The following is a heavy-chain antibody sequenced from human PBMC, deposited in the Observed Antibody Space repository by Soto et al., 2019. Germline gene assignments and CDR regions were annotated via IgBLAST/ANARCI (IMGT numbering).Heavy chain of an antibody. J-gene: IGHJ5*02. V-gene: IGHV3-48*03. D-gene: IGHD3-16*01. CDR1: GFTFSSYE. CDR3: AKDLYYYDFSLDDS. CDR2: ISSSGSTI. Sequence: GGSLRLSCAASGFTFSSYEMNWVRQAPGKGLEWVSYISSSGSTIYYADSVRGRFTISRDNSKNTVFLQMNSLRVEDTAVYYCAKDLYYYDFSLDDSWGQGTLVTVSS.